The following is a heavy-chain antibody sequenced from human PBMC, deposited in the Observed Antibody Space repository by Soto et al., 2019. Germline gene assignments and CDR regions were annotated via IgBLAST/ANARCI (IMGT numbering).Heavy chain of an antibody. CDR2: ISYDGSNK. CDR1: GFTFSSYG. J-gene: IGHJ4*02. D-gene: IGHD3-10*01. Sequence: GGSLRLSCAASGFTFSSYGMHWVRQAPGKGLEWVAVISYDGSNKYYADSVKGRFTISRDNSKNTLYLQMNSLRAEDTAVYYCAKDRGQNHIDYWGQGTLVTVS. CDR3: AKDRGQNHIDY. V-gene: IGHV3-30*18.